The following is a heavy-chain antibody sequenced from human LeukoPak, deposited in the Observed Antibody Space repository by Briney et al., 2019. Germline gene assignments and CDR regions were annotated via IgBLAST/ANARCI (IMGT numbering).Heavy chain of an antibody. CDR3: AKDLRSWYLYYFDY. CDR2: ISYDGSNK. J-gene: IGHJ4*02. V-gene: IGHV3-30*18. Sequence: PGGSLRLSCAASGFTFSSYGMHWVRQAPGKGLEWVAVISYDGSNKYYADSVKGRFTISRDNSKNTLYLQMNSLRAEDTAVYYCAKDLRSWYLYYFDYWGQGTLVTVSS. D-gene: IGHD6-13*01. CDR1: GFTFSSYG.